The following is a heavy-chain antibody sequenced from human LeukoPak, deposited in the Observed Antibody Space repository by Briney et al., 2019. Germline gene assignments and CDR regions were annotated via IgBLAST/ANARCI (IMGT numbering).Heavy chain of an antibody. CDR1: GFTFDDYG. CDR2: INWNGGST. Sequence: AGGSLRLSCAASGFTFDDYGMSWVRQAPGKGLEWVSGINWNGGSTGYADSVKGRFTISRDNAKNSLYLQMNSLRAEDTALYYCARGNYYDSSGYLYYWGQGTLVTVPS. D-gene: IGHD3-22*01. CDR3: ARGNYYDSSGYLYY. V-gene: IGHV3-20*04. J-gene: IGHJ4*02.